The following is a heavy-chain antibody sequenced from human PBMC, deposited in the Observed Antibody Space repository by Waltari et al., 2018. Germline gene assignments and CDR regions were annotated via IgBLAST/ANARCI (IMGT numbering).Heavy chain of an antibody. CDR2: IYYSGST. CDR1: GGSISSSSYY. D-gene: IGHD3-3*01. V-gene: IGHV4-39*01. CDR3: ARLEGTIFGVVTRIFDY. J-gene: IGHJ4*02. Sequence: QLQLQESGPGLVKPSETLSLTCTVSGGSISSSSYYWGWIRQPPGKGLEWIGSIYYSGSTYYNPSLKSRVTISVDTSKNQFSLKLSSVTAADTAVYYCARLEGTIFGVVTRIFDYWGQGTLVTVSS.